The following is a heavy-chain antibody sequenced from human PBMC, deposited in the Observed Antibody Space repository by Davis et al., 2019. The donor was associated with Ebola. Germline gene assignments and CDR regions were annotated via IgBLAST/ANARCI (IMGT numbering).Heavy chain of an antibody. CDR1: GFTFGDYA. Sequence: GGSLRLSCTASGFTFGDYAMSWVRQAPGKGLEWVGFIRSKAYGGTTEYAAFVKGRFTISRDDSKSIAYLQMNSLKTEDTAVYYCTRDWDDYGDYGMDVWGQGTTVTVSS. D-gene: IGHD3-16*01. CDR3: TRDWDDYGDYGMDV. J-gene: IGHJ6*02. V-gene: IGHV3-49*04. CDR2: IRSKAYGGTT.